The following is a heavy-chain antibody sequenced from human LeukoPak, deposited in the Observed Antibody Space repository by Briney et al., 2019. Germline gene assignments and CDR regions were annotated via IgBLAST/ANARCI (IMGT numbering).Heavy chain of an antibody. J-gene: IGHJ3*02. D-gene: IGHD1-26*01. Sequence: GESLKISCKGSGYSFTSYWIGWVRQMPGKGLEWMGIIYPGDSDTRYSPSFQGRVTISADKSISTAYLQWSSLKASDTAMYYCARQRIVGATDDAFDIWGQGTMVTVSS. CDR2: IYPGDSDT. V-gene: IGHV5-51*01. CDR3: ARQRIVGATDDAFDI. CDR1: GYSFTSYW.